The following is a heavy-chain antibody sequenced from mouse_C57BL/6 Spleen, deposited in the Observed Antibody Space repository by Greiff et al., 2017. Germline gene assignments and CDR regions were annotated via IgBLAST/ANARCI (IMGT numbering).Heavy chain of an antibody. J-gene: IGHJ2*01. V-gene: IGHV1-52*01. CDR3: ARNPQTAQATCFDY. CDR1: GYTFTSYW. CDR2: IDPSDSET. Sequence: QVQLQQPGAELVRPGSSVKLSCKASGYTFTSYWMHWVKQRPIQGLEWIGNIDPSDSETHYNQKFKDKATLTVDKSSSTAYMQLSSLTSEDSAVYYCARNPQTAQATCFDYWGQGTTLTVSS. D-gene: IGHD3-2*02.